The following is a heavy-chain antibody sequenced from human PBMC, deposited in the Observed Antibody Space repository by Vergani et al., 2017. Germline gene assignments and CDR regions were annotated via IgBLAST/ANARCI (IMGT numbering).Heavy chain of an antibody. Sequence: QVQLQESGPGLVKPSETLSLTCTVSGGSISSSSYYWGWIRQPPGKGLEWIGSIYTSGSTNYNPSLKSRVTMSVDTSKNQFSLKLSSVTAADTAVYYCARDYTYYYDSSGYFRYFDLWGRGTLVTVSS. D-gene: IGHD3-22*01. CDR1: GGSISSSSYY. CDR3: ARDYTYYYDSSGYFRYFDL. V-gene: IGHV4-39*07. J-gene: IGHJ2*01. CDR2: IYTSGST.